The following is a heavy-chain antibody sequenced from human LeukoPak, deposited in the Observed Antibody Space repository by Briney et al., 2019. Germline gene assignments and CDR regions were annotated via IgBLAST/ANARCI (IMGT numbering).Heavy chain of an antibody. Sequence: GGSLRLSCAASGFTLSDFAMSWVRQAPGKGLEWVSVISGSGSLTYFADSVKGRFTISRDNAKNSLYLQMNSLRAEDTAVYYCASRGLLWFGEFWGQGTLVTVSS. CDR3: ASRGLLWFGEF. J-gene: IGHJ4*02. V-gene: IGHV3-23*01. CDR2: ISGSGSLT. CDR1: GFTLSDFA. D-gene: IGHD3-10*01.